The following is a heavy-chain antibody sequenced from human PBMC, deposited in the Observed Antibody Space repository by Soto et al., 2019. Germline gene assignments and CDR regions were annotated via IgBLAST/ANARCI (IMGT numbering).Heavy chain of an antibody. Sequence: PGGSLRLSCAASGFTVSSNYMSWVRQAPGKGLEWVSVIYSGGSTYYADSVKGRFTISRDNSKSTLYLQMNSLRAEDTAVYYCARDRSQGYCTNGVCYVPFGMDVWGQGTTVTVSS. CDR3: ARDRSQGYCTNGVCYVPFGMDV. D-gene: IGHD2-8*01. V-gene: IGHV3-53*01. CDR1: GFTVSSNY. CDR2: IYSGGST. J-gene: IGHJ6*02.